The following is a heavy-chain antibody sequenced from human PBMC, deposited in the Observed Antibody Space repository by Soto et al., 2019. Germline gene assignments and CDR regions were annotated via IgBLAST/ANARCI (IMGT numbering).Heavy chain of an antibody. CDR2: IIPIFGTA. V-gene: IGHV1-69*12. J-gene: IGHJ6*02. CDR3: ASQGGSLYYYYGMDV. Sequence: QVQLVESGAEVKKPGSSVKVSCKASGGTFSSYAISWVLQAPGQGVQWMGGIIPIFGTANHAQKFQGRVTNAADEYKSTAYMELSSLRSEDTDVYYCASQGGSLYYYYGMDVWGQGTTVTVSS. CDR1: GGTFSSYA. D-gene: IGHD2-15*01.